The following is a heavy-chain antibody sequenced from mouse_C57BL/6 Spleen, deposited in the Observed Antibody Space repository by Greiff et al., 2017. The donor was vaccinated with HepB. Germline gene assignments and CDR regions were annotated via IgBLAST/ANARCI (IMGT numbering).Heavy chain of an antibody. J-gene: IGHJ2*01. V-gene: IGHV5-6*02. Sequence: DVKLQESGGDLVKPGGSLKLSCAASGFTFSSYGMSWVRQTPDKRLEWVATISSGGSYTYYPDSVKGRFTISRDNAKNTLYLQMSSLKSEDTAMYYCARQTTVVVDYWGQGTTLTVSS. CDR1: GFTFSSYG. D-gene: IGHD1-1*01. CDR2: ISSGGSYT. CDR3: ARQTTVVVDY.